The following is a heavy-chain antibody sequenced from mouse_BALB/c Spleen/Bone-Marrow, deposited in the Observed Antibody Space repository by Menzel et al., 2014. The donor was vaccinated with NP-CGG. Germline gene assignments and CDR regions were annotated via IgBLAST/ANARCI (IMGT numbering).Heavy chain of an antibody. D-gene: IGHD2-1*01. CDR1: GYTFTDYA. J-gene: IGHJ3*01. CDR2: ISTYSGNT. Sequence: QVQLKESGPEFVRPGVSVKISCKGSGYTFTDYAMHWVKQSHAKSLEWIGVISTYSGNTNYNQKFKGKATMTVDKSSSTAYMELARLTSEDSAIYYCASPIYYGNYEGFAYWGQGTLVTVSA. CDR3: ASPIYYGNYEGFAY. V-gene: IGHV1-67*01.